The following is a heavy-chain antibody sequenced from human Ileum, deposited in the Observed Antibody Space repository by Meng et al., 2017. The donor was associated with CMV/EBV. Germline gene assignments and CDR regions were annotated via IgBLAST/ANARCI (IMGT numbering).Heavy chain of an antibody. D-gene: IGHD3-16*01. J-gene: IGHJ5*02. CDR3: AREGLRGGGWFDP. V-gene: IGHV1-46*01. CDR1: GSPFTTCY. CDR2: IDPNAGST. Sequence: NASGSPFTTCYIPCVRQAPALGLEWMGVIDPNAGSTISSQTFQGRVTVTRDTSTSTVYMELGGLTSEDTAVYYCAREGLRGGGWFDPWAQGTLVTVSS.